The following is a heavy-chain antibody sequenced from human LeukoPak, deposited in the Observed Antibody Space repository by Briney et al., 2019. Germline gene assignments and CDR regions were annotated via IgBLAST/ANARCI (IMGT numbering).Heavy chain of an antibody. CDR1: GYTFTSYG. CDR3: ARGGTIFGVALYFDY. Sequence: ASVKVSCKASGYTFTSYGISWVRQAPGQGLEWMGWISAYNGNTNYAQKLQGRVTMTTDTSTSTAYMELSSLRSEDTAVYYCARGGTIFGVALYFDYWGQGTLVTVSS. J-gene: IGHJ4*02. V-gene: IGHV1-18*01. CDR2: ISAYNGNT. D-gene: IGHD3-3*01.